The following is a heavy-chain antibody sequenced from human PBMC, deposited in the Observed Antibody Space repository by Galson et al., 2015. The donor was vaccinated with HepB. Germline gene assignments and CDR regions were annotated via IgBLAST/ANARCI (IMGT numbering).Heavy chain of an antibody. CDR2: INSDGSST. V-gene: IGHV3-74*01. Sequence: SLRLSCAASGFTFSSYWMHWVRQAPGKGLVWVSRINSDGSSTSYADSVKGRFTISRDNAKNTLYLQMNSLRAEDTAVYYCARTSIAVAKLGYWGQGTLVTVSS. J-gene: IGHJ4*02. CDR1: GFTFSSYW. D-gene: IGHD6-19*01. CDR3: ARTSIAVAKLGY.